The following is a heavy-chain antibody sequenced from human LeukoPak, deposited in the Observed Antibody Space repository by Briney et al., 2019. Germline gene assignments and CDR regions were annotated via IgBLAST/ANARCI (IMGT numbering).Heavy chain of an antibody. Sequence: GGSLRLSCAASGFTFSSYGMSWVRQAPGKGLEWVSAISGSGGSTYYADSVKGRFTISRDNSKNTLYLQMNSLRAEDTAVYYCAKDRVAGTWRRPDGMFLYWGQGTLVTVSS. CDR1: GFTFSSYG. CDR3: AKDRVAGTWRRPDGMFLY. V-gene: IGHV3-23*01. D-gene: IGHD6-19*01. J-gene: IGHJ4*02. CDR2: ISGSGGST.